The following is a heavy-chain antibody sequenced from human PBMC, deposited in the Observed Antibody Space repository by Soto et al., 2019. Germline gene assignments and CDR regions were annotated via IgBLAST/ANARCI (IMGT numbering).Heavy chain of an antibody. CDR3: ARAAGDSLAAFELDY. Sequence: SETLSLTCTVSGGSISSYYWSWIRQPPGKGLEWIGYIYYGGSTNYNPSLKSRVTISVDTSKNQFSLKLSSVTAADTAVYYCARAAGDSLAAFELDYWGQGPLVTVSS. J-gene: IGHJ4*02. CDR2: IYYGGST. CDR1: GGSISSYY. V-gene: IGHV4-59*01. D-gene: IGHD6-13*01.